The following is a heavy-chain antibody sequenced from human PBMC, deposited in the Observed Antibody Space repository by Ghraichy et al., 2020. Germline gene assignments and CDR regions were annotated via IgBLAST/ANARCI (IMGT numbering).Heavy chain of an antibody. CDR1: GGTFSSYA. J-gene: IGHJ4*02. CDR3: AAAGGYYYGPFDY. CDR2: IIPIFGTA. Sequence: SVKVSCKASGGTFSSYAISWVRQAPGQGLEWMGGIIPIFGTANYALRFQGRVTITADESTSTAYMELSSLRSEDTAVYYCAAAGGYYYGPFDYWGQGTLVTVSS. D-gene: IGHD3-22*01. V-gene: IGHV1-69*13.